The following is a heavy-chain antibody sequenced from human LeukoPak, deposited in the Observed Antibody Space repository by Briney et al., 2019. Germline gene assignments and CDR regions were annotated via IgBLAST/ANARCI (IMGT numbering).Heavy chain of an antibody. J-gene: IGHJ4*02. CDR1: GFTLSNYA. Sequence: PGASLRLSCAASGFTLSNYAMYWVRQAPGKGLGWVSAVSGRDDSTFYADSVQGRFTISRDTSKSTLYLQMNSLRVEDTAVYYCAKWGDYDILTGYYDPDYWGQGTLVTVSS. V-gene: IGHV3-23*01. CDR2: VSGRDDST. D-gene: IGHD3-9*01. CDR3: AKWGDYDILTGYYDPDY.